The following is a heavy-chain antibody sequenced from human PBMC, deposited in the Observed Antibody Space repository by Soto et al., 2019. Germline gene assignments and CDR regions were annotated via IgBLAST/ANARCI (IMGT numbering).Heavy chain of an antibody. Sequence: GASVKVSCKASGYTFTSYGISWVRQAPGQGLEWMGWISAYNGNTNYAQKLRGRVTMTTDTSTSTAYMELRSLRSDDTAVYYCARDPRYCSGGSCYGYYFDYWGQGTLVTVSS. CDR3: ARDPRYCSGGSCYGYYFDY. CDR1: GYTFTSYG. D-gene: IGHD2-15*01. V-gene: IGHV1-18*04. J-gene: IGHJ4*02. CDR2: ISAYNGNT.